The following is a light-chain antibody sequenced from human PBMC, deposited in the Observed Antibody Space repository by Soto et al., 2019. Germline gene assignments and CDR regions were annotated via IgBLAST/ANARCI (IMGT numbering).Light chain of an antibody. CDR2: KAS. CDR1: QTISSW. V-gene: IGKV1-5*03. J-gene: IGKJ1*01. CDR3: QHYNSYSEA. Sequence: DIQVTQSPSTLSGSVGDRVTITCRASQTISSWLAWYQQKPGKAPKLLIYKASTLKSGVPSRFSGSGSGTEFNLTISSLQPDDFATYYCQHYNSYSEAFGQGTKVDIK.